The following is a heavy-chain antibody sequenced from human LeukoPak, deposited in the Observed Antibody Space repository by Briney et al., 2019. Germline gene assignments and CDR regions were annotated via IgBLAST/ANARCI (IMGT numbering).Heavy chain of an antibody. J-gene: IGHJ4*02. V-gene: IGHV4-59*01. Sequence: PSETLSLICTVSGASISSYYWSWIRQPPGKGLEWIGYIYYSGSTNYNPSLKSRVTISVDTSKNQFSLKLSSVTAADTAVYYCVRDRELNYWGQGILVTVSS. D-gene: IGHD3-10*01. CDR2: IYYSGST. CDR3: VRDRELNY. CDR1: GASISSYY.